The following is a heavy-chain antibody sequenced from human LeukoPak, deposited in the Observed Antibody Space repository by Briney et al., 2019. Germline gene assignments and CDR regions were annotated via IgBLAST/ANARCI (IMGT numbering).Heavy chain of an antibody. CDR2: INSVSNII. V-gene: IGHV3-11*04. Sequence: GGSLRLSCAASGFTFRDSYMSWIRQAPGKGLAWLSYINSVSNIISYADSVKGRFTISRDNAKNSLYLQMHGLRAEDTAVYYCARAGGGNMDFQHWGQGTLVTVSS. CDR1: GFTFRDSY. J-gene: IGHJ1*01. D-gene: IGHD4-23*01. CDR3: ARAGGGNMDFQH.